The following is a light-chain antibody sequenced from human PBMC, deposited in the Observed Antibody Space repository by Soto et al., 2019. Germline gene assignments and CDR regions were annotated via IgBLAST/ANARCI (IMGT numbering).Light chain of an antibody. J-gene: IGLJ1*01. CDR1: GRVVGAYNL. V-gene: IGLV2-23*02. CDR2: EVN. CDR3: CSYAGTVAYV. Sequence: QSSLTQPASLFGAPGQSVTLSFAGNGRVVGAYNLVSWYQQHPGKAPKLIICEVNTRPSGISNRFSGSKSGDTASLTISGLQAEDEADYFCCSYAGTVAYVFGTGTKVTVL.